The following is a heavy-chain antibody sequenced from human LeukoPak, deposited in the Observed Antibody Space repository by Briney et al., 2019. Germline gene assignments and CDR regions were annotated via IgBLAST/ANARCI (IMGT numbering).Heavy chain of an antibody. CDR3: VTVRASAAYAMEV. CDR1: GFTFSSYA. CDR2: INTAGGDP. Sequence: GGSLRLSCAASGFTFSSYAMSWVRQAPGKGLEWVSVINTAGGDPNYADSVMGGVTISRDNSKQTLYLQMNILRADDTAVYYCVTVRASAAYAMEVWDQGTTVTVSS. D-gene: IGHD2-21*01. V-gene: IGHV3-23*01. J-gene: IGHJ6*02.